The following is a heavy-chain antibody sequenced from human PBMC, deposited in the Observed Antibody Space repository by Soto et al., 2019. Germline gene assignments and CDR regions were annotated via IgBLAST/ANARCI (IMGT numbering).Heavy chain of an antibody. D-gene: IGHD2-2*02. CDR1: GGSIGSGGYY. Sequence: SETLSLTCTVSGGSIGSGGYYWSGIRQHPGKGLEWIGYIYYSGSTYYNPSLKSRVTISVDTSKNQFSLKLSSVTAADTAVYYCAREPVVPVAIPGDDAFDIWGQGTMVTVS. CDR3: AREPVVPVAIPGDDAFDI. CDR2: IYYSGST. J-gene: IGHJ3*02. V-gene: IGHV4-31*03.